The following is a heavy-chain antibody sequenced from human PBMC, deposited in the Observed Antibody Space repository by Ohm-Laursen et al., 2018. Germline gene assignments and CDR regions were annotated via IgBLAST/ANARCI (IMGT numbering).Heavy chain of an antibody. CDR3: ASLSGYYDSSGYYYRGWFDP. V-gene: IGHV4-34*01. D-gene: IGHD3-22*01. CDR1: GGSFSGYY. Sequence: TLSLTCAVSGGSFSGYYWSWIRQPPGKGLEWIGEINHSGSTNYNPSLKSRVTISVDTSKNQFSLKLSSVTAADTAVYYCASLSGYYDSSGYYYRGWFDPWGQGTLVTVSS. J-gene: IGHJ5*02. CDR2: INHSGST.